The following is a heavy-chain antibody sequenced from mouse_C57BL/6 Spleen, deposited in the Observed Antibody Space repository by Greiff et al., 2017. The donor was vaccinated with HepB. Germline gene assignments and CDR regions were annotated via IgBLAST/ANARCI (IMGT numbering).Heavy chain of an antibody. CDR2: IDPETGGT. V-gene: IGHV1-15*01. CDR3: TRGMDD. J-gene: IGHJ4*01. CDR1: GYTFTDYE. Sequence: VKLVESGAELVRPGASVTLSCKASGYTFTDYEMHWVKQTPVHGLEWIGAIDPETGGTAYNQKFKGKAILTADKSSSTAYMELRSLTSEDSAVYYCTRGMDDWGQGTSVTVSS.